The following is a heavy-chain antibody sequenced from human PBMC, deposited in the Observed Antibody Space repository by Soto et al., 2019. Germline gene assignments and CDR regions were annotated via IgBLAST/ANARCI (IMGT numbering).Heavy chain of an antibody. J-gene: IGHJ6*02. V-gene: IGHV3-30-3*01. D-gene: IGHD2-15*01. CDR2: ISYDGARK. CDR3: SRGDREDTAVVIGARPGEYGMDV. CDR1: EFTFSIYA. Sequence: QVQLVESGGGVVQPGRSLRLSCAASEFTFSIYAMHWVRQAPGKGLEWVAVISYDGARKAYANSVKGRFTISRDTSKNTFYLQMNSLRVEDTAAYYCSRGDREDTAVVIGARPGEYGMDVWGRGTSVTVSS.